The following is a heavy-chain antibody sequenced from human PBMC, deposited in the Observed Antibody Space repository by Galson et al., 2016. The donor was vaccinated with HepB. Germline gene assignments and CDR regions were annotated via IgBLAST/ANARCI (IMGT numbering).Heavy chain of an antibody. CDR2: ISHSGSV. Sequence: TLSLTCTVSLDTISITGYFWSWIRQVPGGGLEWIGYISHSGSVYLNPSLKSRSVISVDTSKNQFSLDVRSVTAADTAVYFCAGYGSWTGFDYWGWGILVTASS. CDR3: AGYGSWTGFDY. D-gene: IGHD6-13*01. J-gene: IGHJ4*02. V-gene: IGHV4-31*03. CDR1: LDTISITGYF.